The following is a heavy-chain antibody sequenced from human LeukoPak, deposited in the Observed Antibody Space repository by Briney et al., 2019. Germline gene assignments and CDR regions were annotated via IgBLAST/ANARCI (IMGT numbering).Heavy chain of an antibody. CDR2: IIPIFGTA. CDR1: GGTFSSYA. V-gene: IGHV1-69*05. J-gene: IGHJ4*02. D-gene: IGHD5-18*01. Sequence: ASVKVSCKASGGTFSSYAISWVRQAPGQGLEWMGGIIPIFGTANYAQKFQGRVTITTDESTSTAYMEPSSLRSEDTAVYYCASPPEVDTAMAGGFDYWGQGTLVTVSS. CDR3: ASPPEVDTAMAGGFDY.